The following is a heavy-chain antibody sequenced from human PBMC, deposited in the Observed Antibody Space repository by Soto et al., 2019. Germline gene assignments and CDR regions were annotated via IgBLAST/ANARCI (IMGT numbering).Heavy chain of an antibody. Sequence: DVQLLESGGDLVQPGGSLRLSCAASGFTFNNQAMTWVRQAPGKGLEWVSSISGSGDYTYYADSVKGRFTISRDNSKDTLYLQMNSLRADDTALYYCAKDVDSSGYSSGWYDYWGQGTLVTVSS. CDR2: ISGSGDYT. D-gene: IGHD6-19*01. J-gene: IGHJ4*02. V-gene: IGHV3-23*01. CDR1: GFTFNNQA. CDR3: AKDVDSSGYSSGWYDY.